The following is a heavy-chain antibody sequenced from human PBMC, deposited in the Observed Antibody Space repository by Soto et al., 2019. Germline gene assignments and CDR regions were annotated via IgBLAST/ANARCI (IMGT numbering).Heavy chain of an antibody. CDR1: GDTVNNVDYF. V-gene: IGHV4-30-4*01. CDR3: ARGAVVDVVADLKRELGP. J-gene: IGHJ5*02. CDR2: IYFTGST. Sequence: PSETLSLTFTVSGDTVNNVDYFWSWIRQSPGKGLEWLGYIYFTGSTYYSPSLKSRLHISMDKSKNHFSLEMTSVTVADTAVYFCARGAVVDVVADLKRELGPWGPGLLGTVSS. D-gene: IGHD5-12*01.